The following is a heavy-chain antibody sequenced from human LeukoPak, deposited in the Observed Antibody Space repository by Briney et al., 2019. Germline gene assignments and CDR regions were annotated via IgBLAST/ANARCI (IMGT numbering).Heavy chain of an antibody. CDR1: GFTFDDYA. CDR2: VSGSGGST. D-gene: IGHD5-12*01. CDR3: AKDALATPTRYFQH. Sequence: PGGSLRLSCAASGFTFDDYAMHWVRQAPGKGLEWVSGVSGSGGSTYYADSVKGRFTISRDSSKSTLYLQMNSLRAEDTAIYYCAKDALATPTRYFQHWGQGTLVTVSS. J-gene: IGHJ1*01. V-gene: IGHV3-23*01.